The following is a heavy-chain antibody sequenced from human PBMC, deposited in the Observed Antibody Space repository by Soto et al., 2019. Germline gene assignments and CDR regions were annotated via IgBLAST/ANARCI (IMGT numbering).Heavy chain of an antibody. CDR2: IYNSGST. CDR3: ARAGMVRGVRTLPNWFDP. CDR1: GGSISRGGYS. D-gene: IGHD3-10*01. V-gene: IGHV4-30-2*01. Sequence: SETLSLTCAVSGGSISRGGYSWSWIRPPPGKGLEWIGYIYNSGSTYYNPSLKSRVSIAVDRSKNQFSRKLSAATAADTAVYYCARAGMVRGVRTLPNWFDPWGQGTLVTVSS. J-gene: IGHJ5*02.